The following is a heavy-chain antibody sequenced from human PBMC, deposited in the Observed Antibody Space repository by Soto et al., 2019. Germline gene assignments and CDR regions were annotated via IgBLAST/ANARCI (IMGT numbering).Heavy chain of an antibody. V-gene: IGHV3-48*01. CDR1: GFTFSTYS. D-gene: IGHD5-12*01. Sequence: PGGSLRLSCAASGFTFSTYSMNWVRQAPGRGLEWVSYISTSSSTIYYAEYVKGRFTISRDNAKNSLYLQMNSLRAEDTAVFYCARTFYVEVATVGMDSWGQGTLVTVSS. CDR3: ARTFYVEVATVGMDS. J-gene: IGHJ4*02. CDR2: ISTSSSTI.